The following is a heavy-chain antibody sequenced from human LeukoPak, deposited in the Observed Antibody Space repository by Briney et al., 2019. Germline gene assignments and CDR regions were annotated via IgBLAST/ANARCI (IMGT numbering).Heavy chain of an antibody. J-gene: IGHJ3*02. Sequence: GSLRLSCAASGFTFSSYSMNWVRQAPGKGLEWVSYISSSSSTIYHADSVKGRFTISRDNAKNSLYLQMSSLRDEDTAVYYCARDVIRFHDAFDIWGQGTMVTVSS. CDR2: ISSSSSTI. V-gene: IGHV3-48*02. CDR3: ARDVIRFHDAFDI. D-gene: IGHD3-16*01. CDR1: GFTFSSYS.